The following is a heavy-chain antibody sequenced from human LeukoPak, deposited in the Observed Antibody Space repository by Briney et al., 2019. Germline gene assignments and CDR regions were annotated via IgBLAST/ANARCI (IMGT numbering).Heavy chain of an antibody. J-gene: IGHJ4*02. V-gene: IGHV4-4*02. Sequence: SETLSLTCAVSGGSISSSDWWSWVRQPPGKGLEWIGEIYHSGSTNYNPSLKSRVTISVDKSKNQFSLKLSSVTAADTAVYYCARDIAAAGTGYFDYWGQGTLVTVSS. CDR3: ARDIAAAGTGYFDY. CDR2: IYHSGST. CDR1: GGSISSSDW. D-gene: IGHD6-13*01.